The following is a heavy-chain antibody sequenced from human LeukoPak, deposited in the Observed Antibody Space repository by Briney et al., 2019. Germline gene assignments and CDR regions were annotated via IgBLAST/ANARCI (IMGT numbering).Heavy chain of an antibody. Sequence: GGSLRLSCAASGFTFSDYYMSWIRQAPGKGLEWVSYISSSGSTIYYADSVKGRFTISRDNAKNSLYLQMTSLRAEDTAVYYCARGYSSSSKTYYFDYWGQGTLVTVSS. V-gene: IGHV3-11*04. CDR2: ISSSGSTI. J-gene: IGHJ4*02. CDR3: ARGYSSSSKTYYFDY. CDR1: GFTFSDYY. D-gene: IGHD6-6*01.